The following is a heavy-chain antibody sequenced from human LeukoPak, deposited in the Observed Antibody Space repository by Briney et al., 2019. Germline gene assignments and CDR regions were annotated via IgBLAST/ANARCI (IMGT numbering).Heavy chain of an antibody. CDR1: GYTVIAYC. Sequence: SVKVSCKASGYTVIAYCMHWVRQALGQGLEWMGGIIPIFCTANYAQKFQGRVTITADESTSTAYMELSSLRSEDTAVYYCARENEVCSSTSCYSDWGQGTLVTVSS. J-gene: IGHJ4*02. V-gene: IGHV1-69*13. CDR3: ARENEVCSSTSCYSD. D-gene: IGHD2-2*01. CDR2: IIPIFCTA.